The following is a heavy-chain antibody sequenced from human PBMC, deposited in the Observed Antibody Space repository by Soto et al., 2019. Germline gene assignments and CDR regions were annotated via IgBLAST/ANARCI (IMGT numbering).Heavy chain of an antibody. CDR3: ARVTAGSGSYQIDL. J-gene: IGHJ4*02. CDR2: IGRVSTYI. CDR1: GFPFSSFS. V-gene: IGHV3-21*02. D-gene: IGHD3-10*01. Sequence: VQLVESGGGLVKPGGSLRLSCVASGFPFSSFSLNWVRQAPGKGLEWVSSIGRVSTYIYYADSVRGRFTVSRDNAKNSVYLQMSGLTAEDSGIYYCARVTAGSGSYQIDLWGQGTLVTVSS.